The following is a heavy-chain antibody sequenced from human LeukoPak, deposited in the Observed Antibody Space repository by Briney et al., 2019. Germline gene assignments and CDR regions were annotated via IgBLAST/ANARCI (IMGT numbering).Heavy chain of an antibody. D-gene: IGHD2-8*01. CDR3: AKDRSCTNDICHGDFDY. V-gene: IGHV3-23*01. Sequence: GSLRLSCAASGFTFSSYAVSWVRQAPGKGLEWVSSISGSGGSTYSADSVRGRFTISRDNSKNTLYLQMNSLRAEDTALYYCAKDRSCTNDICHGDFDYWGQGTLVTVSS. J-gene: IGHJ4*02. CDR1: GFTFSSYA. CDR2: ISGSGGST.